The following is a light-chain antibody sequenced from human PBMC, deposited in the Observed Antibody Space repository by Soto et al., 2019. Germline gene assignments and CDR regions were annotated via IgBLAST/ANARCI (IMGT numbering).Light chain of an antibody. Sequence: EIVLTQSPATLSLSPGERATLSCRASQSVSSSYLAWYQQKPGQAPRLLIYGASSRATGIPDRFSGSGSERDFTLTIGSLEPEDVAVYYCEEYGNSPPYTFGQGTKLEIK. CDR3: EEYGNSPPYT. CDR2: GAS. V-gene: IGKV3-20*01. CDR1: QSVSSSY. J-gene: IGKJ2*01.